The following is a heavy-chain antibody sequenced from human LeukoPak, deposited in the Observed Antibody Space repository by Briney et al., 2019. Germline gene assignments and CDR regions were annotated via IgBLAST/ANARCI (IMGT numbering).Heavy chain of an antibody. CDR1: GGSFSGYY. J-gene: IGHJ4*02. CDR2: INHSGST. CDR3: ARGSYDYVWGSYRLWYFDY. D-gene: IGHD3-16*02. Sequence: SETLSLTCAVYGGSFSGYYWSWIRQPPGKGLEWIGEINHSGSTNYNPSLKSRVTISVDTSKNQFSLKLSSVTAADTAVYYCARGSYDYVWGSYRLWYFDYWGQGTLATASS. V-gene: IGHV4-34*01.